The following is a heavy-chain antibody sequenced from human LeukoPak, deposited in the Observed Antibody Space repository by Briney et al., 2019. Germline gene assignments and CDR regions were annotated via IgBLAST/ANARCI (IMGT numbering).Heavy chain of an antibody. Sequence: GGSLRLSCAASGFTFSAYWMTWVRQAPGKGLEWVTNINESGSLKYYVDSVKGRFTISRDNTKNSLYLKMHSLRAEDTAVYYCARVGKSGWDFDHWGQGALVTVSS. V-gene: IGHV3-7*01. D-gene: IGHD6-19*01. CDR3: ARVGKSGWDFDH. J-gene: IGHJ4*02. CDR2: INESGSLK. CDR1: GFTFSAYW.